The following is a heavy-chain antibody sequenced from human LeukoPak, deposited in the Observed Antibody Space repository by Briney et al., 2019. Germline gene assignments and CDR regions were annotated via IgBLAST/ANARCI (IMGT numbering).Heavy chain of an antibody. CDR2: INPNSGGT. Sequence: ASVKFSCKASGYTCTGYDMHWVRQAPGQGIEWMGWINPNSGGTDYAQKFQGRVTLTRDTSINTAYMELSSLRSDDTAVYYCARDPIRFLEWSLNWFDPWGQGTLVTVSS. D-gene: IGHD3-3*01. J-gene: IGHJ5*02. CDR3: ARDPIRFLEWSLNWFDP. CDR1: GYTCTGYD. V-gene: IGHV1-2*02.